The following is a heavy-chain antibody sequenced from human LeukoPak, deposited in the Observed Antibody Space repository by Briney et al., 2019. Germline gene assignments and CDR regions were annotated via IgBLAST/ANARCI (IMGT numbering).Heavy chain of an antibody. D-gene: IGHD5-18*01. CDR1: GGSVSSWY. V-gene: IGHV4-59*02. Sequence: SETLSLTCTVSGGSVSSWYWSWIRQPPGKGLEWIGYIYDSGNTMYNPSLKSRVTISIDTPKNQFSLKLSSVTAADTAVYYCARGWRAAMVPYYFDYWGQGTLVTVSS. CDR3: ARGWRAAMVPYYFDY. J-gene: IGHJ4*02. CDR2: IYDSGNT.